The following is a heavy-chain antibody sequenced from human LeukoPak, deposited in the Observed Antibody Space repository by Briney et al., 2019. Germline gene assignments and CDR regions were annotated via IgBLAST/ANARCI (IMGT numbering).Heavy chain of an antibody. D-gene: IGHD3-3*01. CDR3: ARVRVTIFGVVTAAIDP. V-gene: IGHV4-39*07. J-gene: IGHJ5*02. CDR1: GGSISSSSYY. Sequence: PSETLSLTCTVSGGSISSSSYYWGWIRQPPGKGLEWIGSIYYSGSTYYNPSLKSRVTISVDTSKNQFSLKLSSVTAADPAVYYCARVRVTIFGVVTAAIDPWGQGTLATVSS. CDR2: IYYSGST.